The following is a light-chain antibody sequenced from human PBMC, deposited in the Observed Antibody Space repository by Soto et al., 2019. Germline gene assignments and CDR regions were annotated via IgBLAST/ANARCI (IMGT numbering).Light chain of an antibody. CDR3: LQDYNYPWT. CDR1: QGIRND. V-gene: IGKV1-6*01. CDR2: AAS. Sequence: ATQMTQPPSSLSASVGDRVTITCQASQGIRNDLGWYQQKPGKAPKLLIYAASSLQSGVPSRFSGSGSGTDFTLTISSLQPEDFATYYCLQDYNYPWTFGQGTKVDIK. J-gene: IGKJ1*01.